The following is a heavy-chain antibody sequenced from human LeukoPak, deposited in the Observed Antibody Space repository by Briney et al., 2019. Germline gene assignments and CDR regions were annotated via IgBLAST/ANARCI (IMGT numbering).Heavy chain of an antibody. CDR3: ARVVTTSED. V-gene: IGHV3-30-3*01. CDR2: ILYDGSNQ. Sequence: GRSLRLSCAASGFTFSSYAMHWVRQAPGKGLEWVAVILYDGSNQYYADSVQGRFTISRDNSKNTLYLQMNSLRAEDTAVYYCARVVTTSEDWGQGTLVTVSS. CDR1: GFTFSSYA. D-gene: IGHD1-14*01. J-gene: IGHJ4*02.